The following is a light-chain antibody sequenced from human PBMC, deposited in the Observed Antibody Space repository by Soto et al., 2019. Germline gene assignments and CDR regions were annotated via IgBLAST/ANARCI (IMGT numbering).Light chain of an antibody. J-gene: IGKJ5*01. CDR2: GAT. Sequence: DIQMTHSPSSVSASVGDRVTITCRASQGISNWLAWYQQKPGKAPKLLIYGATTLQSGVPSRFSGSGSGTDLSLTISSLQPEDFATYYCQQANTFPITFGQGTRLEIK. V-gene: IGKV1D-12*01. CDR3: QQANTFPIT. CDR1: QGISNW.